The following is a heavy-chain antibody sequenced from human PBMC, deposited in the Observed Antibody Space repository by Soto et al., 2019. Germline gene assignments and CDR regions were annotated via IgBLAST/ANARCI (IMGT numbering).Heavy chain of an antibody. Sequence: EVQVLESGGGLVQPGGSLRLSCVISRLTFSNYALNWVRQAPGKGLEWVSSISGSGDTTYYADSVKGRFTISRDNSKNTLYRRMNSLRVEDTALYYCAKADYSYSWAPGDYWGQGTLVTVSS. J-gene: IGHJ4*02. D-gene: IGHD6-13*01. CDR2: ISGSGDTT. V-gene: IGHV3-23*01. CDR3: AKADYSYSWAPGDY. CDR1: RLTFSNYA.